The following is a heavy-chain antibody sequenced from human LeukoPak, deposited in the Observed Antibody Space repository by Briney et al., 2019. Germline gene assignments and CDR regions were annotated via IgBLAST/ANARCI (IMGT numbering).Heavy chain of an antibody. J-gene: IGHJ2*01. V-gene: IGHV1-46*01. Sequence: ASVKVSCKTSGYTFISHHLHWVRQAPGQGLEWMGVINPDGGTTIYAQNFQGRVTMTRDTSTSTVYMELTGLRSEDTAIFYCARGRFDGYYDGRGYYAWYFDLWGRGTLVTVSS. CDR2: INPDGGTT. CDR1: GYTFISHH. D-gene: IGHD3-22*01. CDR3: ARGRFDGYYDGRGYYAWYFDL.